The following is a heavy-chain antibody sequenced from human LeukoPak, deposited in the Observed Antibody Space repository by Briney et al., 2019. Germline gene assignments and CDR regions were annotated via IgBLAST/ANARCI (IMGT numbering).Heavy chain of an antibody. CDR1: CDSISSGYY. CDR2: IYHSGST. CDR3: ARVGGELPYYFDY. Sequence: KPSETLSLTCTVSCDSISSGYYWGWVRQPPGKGLEGIGSIYHSGSTYYNPSLKSRVTISVDTSKNQFSLKLSSVTAADTAVYYCARVGGELPYYFDYWGQGTLVTVSS. V-gene: IGHV4-38-2*02. J-gene: IGHJ4*02. D-gene: IGHD3-16*02.